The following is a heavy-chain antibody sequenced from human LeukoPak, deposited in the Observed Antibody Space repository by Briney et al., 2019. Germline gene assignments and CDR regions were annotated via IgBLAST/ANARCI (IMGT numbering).Heavy chain of an antibody. J-gene: IGHJ6*02. V-gene: IGHV4-61*08. CDR3: ARRPYYYYGMDV. CDR1: GGSISSGGYY. CDR2: IYYSGST. Sequence: PSETLSLTCTVSGGSISSGGYYWSWIRQPPGKGLEWIGYIYYSGSTNYNPSLKSRVTISVDTSKNQFSLKLSSVTAADTAVYYCARRPYYYYGMDVWGQGTTVTVSS. D-gene: IGHD1-1*01.